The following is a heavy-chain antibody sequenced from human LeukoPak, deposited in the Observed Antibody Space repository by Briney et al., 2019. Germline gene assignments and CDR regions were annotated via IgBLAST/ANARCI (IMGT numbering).Heavy chain of an antibody. CDR1: GFTFSRDS. CDR3: AREARYFDWLLDY. J-gene: IGHJ4*02. D-gene: IGHD3-9*01. CDR2: ISSSSSYI. V-gene: IGHV3-21*01. Sequence: PGGSLRLSCAASGFTFSRDSMNWVRQAPGKGLEWVSSISSSSSYIYYADSVKGRFTISRDNAKNSLYLQMNSLRAEDTAVYYCAREARYFDWLLDYWGQGTLVTVSS.